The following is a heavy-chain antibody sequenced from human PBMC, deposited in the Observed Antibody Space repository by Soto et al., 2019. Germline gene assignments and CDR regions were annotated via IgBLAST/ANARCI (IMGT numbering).Heavy chain of an antibody. Sequence: SETLSLTCTVSGGSISRSSYHWGWIRQPPGKGLEWIGTLYYSGSTYSNPSLNSRVTISIDTSKNQFSLTLSSVTAADTAVYFCVRPEYSSSSAEYYF. J-gene: IGHJ4*01. CDR2: LYYSGST. CDR3: VRPEYSSSSAEYYF. V-gene: IGHV4-39*01. CDR1: GGSISRSSYH. D-gene: IGHD6-6*01.